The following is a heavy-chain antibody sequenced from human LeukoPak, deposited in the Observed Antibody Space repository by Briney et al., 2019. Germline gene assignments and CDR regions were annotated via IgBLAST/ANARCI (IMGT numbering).Heavy chain of an antibody. V-gene: IGHV1-46*01. Sequence: ASVKVSCKASGYTFTSYDMHWVRQAPGQGLEWMGIINPSGDSTSYAQKFQGRVTMTRDTSTSTVYMELSSLRSEDTAVYYCTSVLYCGADCYSGRYFFDYWGQGTLVTVSS. CDR2: INPSGDST. D-gene: IGHD2-21*02. CDR3: TSVLYCGADCYSGRYFFDY. CDR1: GYTFTSYD. J-gene: IGHJ4*02.